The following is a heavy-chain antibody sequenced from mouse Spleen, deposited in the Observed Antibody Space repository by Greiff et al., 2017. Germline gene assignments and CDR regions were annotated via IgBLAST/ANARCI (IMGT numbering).Heavy chain of an antibody. J-gene: IGHJ2*01. CDR3: ARGPRSSLYYFDY. V-gene: IGHV5-16*01. D-gene: IGHD1-1*01. Sequence: EVQGEESEGGLVQPGSSMKLSCTASGFTFSDYYMAWVRQVPEKGLEWVANINYDGSSTYYLDSLKSRFIISRDNAKNILYLQMSSLKSEDTATYYCARGPRSSLYYFDYWGQGTTLTVSS. CDR2: INYDGSST. CDR1: GFTFSDYY.